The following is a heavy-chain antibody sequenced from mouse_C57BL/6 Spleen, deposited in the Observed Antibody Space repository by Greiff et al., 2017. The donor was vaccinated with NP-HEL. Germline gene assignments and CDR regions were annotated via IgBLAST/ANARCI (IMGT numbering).Heavy chain of an antibody. CDR2: ISSGGSYT. J-gene: IGHJ4*01. CDR3: ARNHDYDFAMDY. V-gene: IGHV5-6*02. Sequence: DVMLVESGGDLVKPGGSLKLSCAASGFTFSSYGMSWVRQTPDKRLEWVATISSGGSYTYYPDSVKGRFTISRDNAKNTLYLQMSSLKSEDTAMYYCARNHDYDFAMDYWGQGTSVTVSS. D-gene: IGHD2-4*01. CDR1: GFTFSSYG.